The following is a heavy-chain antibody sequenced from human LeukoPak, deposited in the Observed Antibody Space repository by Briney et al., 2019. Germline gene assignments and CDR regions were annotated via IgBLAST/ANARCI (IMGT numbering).Heavy chain of an antibody. Sequence: PGGSLRLSCVASGFTFSSYEMNWARQAPGKGLEWVSYISSSGSTIYYADSVKGRFTIPRDTAKNSLYLQMNSLRAEDTAVYYCAELGITMIGGVWGKGTTVTISS. J-gene: IGHJ6*04. V-gene: IGHV3-48*03. D-gene: IGHD3-10*02. CDR1: GFTFSSYE. CDR3: AELGITMIGGV. CDR2: ISSSGSTI.